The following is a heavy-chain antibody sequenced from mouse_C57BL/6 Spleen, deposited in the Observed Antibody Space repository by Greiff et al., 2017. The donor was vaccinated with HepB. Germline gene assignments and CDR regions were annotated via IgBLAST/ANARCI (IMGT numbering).Heavy chain of an antibody. Sequence: DVKLVESGGGLVKPGGSLKLSCAASGFTFSSYAMSWVRQTPEKRLEWVATISDGGSYTYYPDNVKGRFTISRDNAKNNLYLQMSHLKSEDTAMYYCAIYYDYDKRFAYWGQGTLVTVSA. CDR3: AIYYDYDKRFAY. CDR1: GFTFSSYA. D-gene: IGHD2-4*01. J-gene: IGHJ3*01. CDR2: ISDGGSYT. V-gene: IGHV5-4*03.